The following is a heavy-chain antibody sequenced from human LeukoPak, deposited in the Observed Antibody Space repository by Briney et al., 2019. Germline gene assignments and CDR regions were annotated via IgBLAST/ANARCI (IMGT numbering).Heavy chain of an antibody. CDR3: ARRGYDSSGYYRNY. J-gene: IGHJ4*02. Sequence: PSETLSLTCTVSGGSISSSSYYWGWIRQPPGKGLEWIGSIYYSGSTYYNPSLKSRVTISVDTSKNQFSLKLSSVTAADTAVYYCARRGYDSSGYYRNYWGQGTQVTVSS. D-gene: IGHD3-22*01. V-gene: IGHV4-39*01. CDR2: IYYSGST. CDR1: GGSISSSSYY.